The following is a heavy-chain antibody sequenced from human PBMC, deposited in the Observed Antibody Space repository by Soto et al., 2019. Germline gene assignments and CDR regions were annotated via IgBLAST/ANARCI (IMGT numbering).Heavy chain of an antibody. CDR2: ISHDGSDE. J-gene: IGHJ6*01. D-gene: IGHD3-10*01. V-gene: IGHV3-30-3*01. CDR1: GFAFSNYA. Sequence: QVQLFESGGGVVQPGRSLRLSCAASGFAFSNYAFHWVRQAPGRGLEWVAVISHDGSDEFYAGSVKGRFIVSRDNSKSTVSLHMNSLSDEDTGIYFCARSAGLLWFGESSSHGLDVWGQGTTVAVSS. CDR3: ARSAGLLWFGESSSHGLDV.